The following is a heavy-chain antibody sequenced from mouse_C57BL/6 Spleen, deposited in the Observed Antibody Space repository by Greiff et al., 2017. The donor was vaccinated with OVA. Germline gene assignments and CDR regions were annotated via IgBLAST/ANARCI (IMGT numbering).Heavy chain of an antibody. J-gene: IGHJ4*01. CDR1: GYTFTSYW. V-gene: IGHV1-69*01. CDR3: AREGAMDY. Sequence: QVHVKQPGAELVMPGASVKLSCKASGYTFTSYWMHWVKQRPGQGLEWIGEIDPSDSYTNYNQKFKGKSTLTVDKSSSTAYMQLSSLTSEDSAVYYCAREGAMDYWGQGTSVTVSS. CDR2: IDPSDSYT.